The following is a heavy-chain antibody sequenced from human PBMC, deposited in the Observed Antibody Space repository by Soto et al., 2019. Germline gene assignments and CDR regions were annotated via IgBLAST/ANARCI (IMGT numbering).Heavy chain of an antibody. CDR2: IIPIFGTA. V-gene: IGHV1-69*13. D-gene: IGHD2-2*02. CDR1: GGTFSSYA. J-gene: IGHJ5*02. Sequence: SVKVSCKASGGTFSSYAISWVRQAPGQGLEWMGGIIPIFGTANYAQKFQGRVTITADESTSTAYMELSSLRSEDTAVYYCARGAPGEGVPAAIGADKWFDPWGQGTLVTVSS. CDR3: ARGAPGEGVPAAIGADKWFDP.